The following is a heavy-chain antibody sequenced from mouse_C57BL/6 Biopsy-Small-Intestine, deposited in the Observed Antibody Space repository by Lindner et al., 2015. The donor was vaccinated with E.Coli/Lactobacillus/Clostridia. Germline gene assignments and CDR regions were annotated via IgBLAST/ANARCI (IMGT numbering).Heavy chain of an antibody. D-gene: IGHD1-3*01. CDR1: GYTFANYW. V-gene: IGHV1-53*01. CDR2: INPGNGVT. CDR3: AREWLGVLYYAMDY. Sequence: VQLQESGTEQVKPGASVKLSCKASGYTFANYWVHWVKQRPGQGLEWIGNINPGNGVTNYNEKFKSEATLTVDISSRTAYMQLSSLTSADSAVYYCAREWLGVLYYAMDYWGQGTSVTVSS. J-gene: IGHJ4*01.